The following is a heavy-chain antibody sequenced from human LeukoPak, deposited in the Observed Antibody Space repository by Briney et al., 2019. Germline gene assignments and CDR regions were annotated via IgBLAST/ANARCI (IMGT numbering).Heavy chain of an antibody. CDR3: ARDDGFYSASGIYQNYFDH. V-gene: IGHV3-7*01. CDR1: GFTFSAYW. J-gene: IGHJ4*02. Sequence: GGSLRLSCAASGFTFSAYWMSWVRQASGKGLEWVANLKQDGSEKYYVDSVKGRFTISRDNAKNSLYLQMNSLRGEDTAVYYCARDDGFYSASGIYQNYFDHWGQGILVTVSP. D-gene: IGHD3-10*01. CDR2: LKQDGSEK.